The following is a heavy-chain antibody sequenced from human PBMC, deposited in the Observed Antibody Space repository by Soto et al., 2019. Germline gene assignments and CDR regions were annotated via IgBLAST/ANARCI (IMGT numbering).Heavy chain of an antibody. J-gene: IGHJ5*02. D-gene: IGHD4-17*01. Sequence: QVQLVESGGGVVQPGRSLRLSCAASGFTFSSYGMHWVRQAPGKGLEWVAVISYDGSNKYYADSVKGRFTISRDNSKNTLYLQMNSLRAEGTAVYYCAKEAFQDYPNWFDPWGQGTLVTVSS. V-gene: IGHV3-30*18. CDR1: GFTFSSYG. CDR3: AKEAFQDYPNWFDP. CDR2: ISYDGSNK.